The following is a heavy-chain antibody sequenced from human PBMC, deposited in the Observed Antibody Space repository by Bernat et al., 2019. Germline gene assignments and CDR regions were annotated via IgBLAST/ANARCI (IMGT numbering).Heavy chain of an antibody. V-gene: IGHV3-64D*06. CDR2: IGNNGANT. D-gene: IGHD3-10*01. CDR1: GFTFSSYP. J-gene: IGHJ6*02. CDR3: VKGVGTMVRDGVDV. Sequence: EVQLVESGGDLVQPGGSLRLSCSASGFTFSSYPMYWVRQAPGKGLEYVSAIGNNGANTYYAASVKGRFAISRENSKNTLYLKMSSLRAEDTAVYYCVKGVGTMVRDGVDVWGQGITVTVFS.